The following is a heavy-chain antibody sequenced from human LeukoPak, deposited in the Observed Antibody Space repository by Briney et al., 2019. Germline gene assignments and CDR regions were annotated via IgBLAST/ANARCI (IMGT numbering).Heavy chain of an antibody. CDR1: GYSFTTYD. Sequence: WASVKGSCKASGYSFTTYDINWVRQAPGQGLEWMGWISFYSSKEKYAEKFQGRVTMTTDTSTNTAYMELRTLRSDDTAVYYCARHQAHAVAGRGYWGQGTLVIVSS. J-gene: IGHJ4*02. CDR3: ARHQAHAVAGRGY. D-gene: IGHD6-19*01. CDR2: ISFYSSKE. V-gene: IGHV1-18*01.